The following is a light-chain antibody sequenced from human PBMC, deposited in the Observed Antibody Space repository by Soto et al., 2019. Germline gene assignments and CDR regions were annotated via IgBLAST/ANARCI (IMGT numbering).Light chain of an antibody. Sequence: EIVLTQSPGTLSLSPGERATLSCRASQSINTRYSAWYQQKPGQPPRLLIYATSSRAPGIPDRFSGSGSGTDFTLTISRLEHEDFAVYYGQQYADSARYKFGQGTNLDI. CDR2: ATS. CDR3: QQYADSARYK. J-gene: IGKJ2*01. CDR1: QSINTRY. V-gene: IGKV3-20*01.